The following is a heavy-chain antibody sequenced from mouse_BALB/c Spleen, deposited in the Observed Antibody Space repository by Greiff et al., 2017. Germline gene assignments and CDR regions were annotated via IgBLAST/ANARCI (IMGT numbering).Heavy chain of an antibody. V-gene: IGHV1S137*01. D-gene: IGHD2-4*01. Sequence: QVQLKESGAELVRPGVSVKISCKGSGYTFTDYAMHWVKQSHAKSLEWIGVISTYYGDASYNQKFKGKATMTVDKSSSTAYMELARLTSEDSAIYYCASLGDYDGFAYWGQGTLVTVSA. CDR1: GYTFTDYA. CDR2: ISTYYGDA. J-gene: IGHJ3*01. CDR3: ASLGDYDGFAY.